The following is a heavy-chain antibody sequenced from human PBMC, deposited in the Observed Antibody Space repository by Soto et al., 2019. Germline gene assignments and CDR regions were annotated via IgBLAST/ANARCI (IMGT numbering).Heavy chain of an antibody. CDR3: ARGGDIVATMDDAFDI. V-gene: IGHV1-2*02. J-gene: IGHJ3*02. Sequence: ASVKLSCKASGYTFTGDYMHWVRQTPGQGLEWMGWINPNSGGTNYAQKFQGRVTMTRDTSISTAYMELSRLRSDDTAVYYCARGGDIVATMDDAFDIWGQGTMVTVSS. CDR2: INPNSGGT. CDR1: GYTFTGDY. D-gene: IGHD5-12*01.